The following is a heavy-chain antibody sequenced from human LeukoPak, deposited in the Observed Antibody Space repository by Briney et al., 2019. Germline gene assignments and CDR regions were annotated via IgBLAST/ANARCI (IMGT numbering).Heavy chain of an antibody. D-gene: IGHD1-14*01. CDR2: TSAYNGNT. J-gene: IGHJ6*03. Sequence: ASVKVSCKASGYTFTSYGISWVRQAPGQGLEWMGWTSAYNGNTNYAQKLQGRVTMTTGTSTSTAYMELSSLRSDDTAVYYCARDPGDYYYYYMDVWGKGTTVTASS. CDR1: GYTFTSYG. V-gene: IGHV1-18*01. CDR3: ARDPGDYYYYYMDV.